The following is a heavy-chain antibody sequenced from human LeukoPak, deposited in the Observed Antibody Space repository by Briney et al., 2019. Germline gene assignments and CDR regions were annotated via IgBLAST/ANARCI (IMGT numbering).Heavy chain of an antibody. J-gene: IGHJ4*02. CDR3: GTYYYDSSGFTYFDY. V-gene: IGHV3-11*01. D-gene: IGHD3-22*01. Sequence: PGGSLRLSCAASGFTLSDYYMSWIRQAPGKGLEWVSYISSSGSTIYYADSVKGRFTISRDNAKNSLYLQMNSLRAEDTAVYYCGTYYYDSSGFTYFDYWGQGTLVTVSS. CDR2: ISSSGSTI. CDR1: GFTLSDYY.